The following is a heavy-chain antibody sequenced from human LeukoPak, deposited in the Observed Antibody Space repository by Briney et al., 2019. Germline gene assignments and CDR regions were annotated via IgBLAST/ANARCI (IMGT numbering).Heavy chain of an antibody. V-gene: IGHV4-61*01. J-gene: IGHJ4*02. CDR1: GGSVSSGSYY. Sequence: SETLSLTCTVSGGSVSSGSYYRSWIRQPPGKGLEWIGYINYSGSTNYNPSLKSRVTISVDTSKNQFSLKLSSVTAADTAVYYCARAGVVVAATDYWGQGTLVTVSS. CDR3: ARAGVVVAATDY. D-gene: IGHD2-15*01. CDR2: INYSGST.